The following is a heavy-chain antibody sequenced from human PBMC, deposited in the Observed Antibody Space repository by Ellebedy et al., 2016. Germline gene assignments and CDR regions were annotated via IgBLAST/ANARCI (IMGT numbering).Heavy chain of an antibody. V-gene: IGHV4-61*02. CDR2: VFNSGRS. Sequence: LRLSXTVSADSITAGSFYWTWIRQPAGKGLEWVGRVFNSGRSDCKPSLKSRVTMSVDTSKNQFFLRLTSVTAADTAVYYCARGVRYFHTDYHYMDVWGKGTTVIVSS. CDR1: ADSITAGSFY. CDR3: ARGVRYFHTDYHYMDV. D-gene: IGHD3-9*01. J-gene: IGHJ6*03.